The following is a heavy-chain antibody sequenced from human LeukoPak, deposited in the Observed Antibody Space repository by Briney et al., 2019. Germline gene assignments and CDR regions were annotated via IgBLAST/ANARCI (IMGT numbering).Heavy chain of an antibody. Sequence: GESLKISWKGSGYSFTSYWIGWVRQMPGKGLEWMGIIYPGDSDTRYSPSFQGQVTISADKSISTAYLQWSSLKASETAMYYCARGGMTTVTTFDSWGQGTLVTVSS. D-gene: IGHD4-17*01. CDR1: GYSFTSYW. CDR3: ARGGMTTVTTFDS. J-gene: IGHJ4*02. V-gene: IGHV5-51*01. CDR2: IYPGDSDT.